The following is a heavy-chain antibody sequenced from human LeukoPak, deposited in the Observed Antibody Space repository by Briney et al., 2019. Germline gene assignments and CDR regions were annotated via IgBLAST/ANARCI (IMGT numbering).Heavy chain of an antibody. J-gene: IGHJ4*02. CDR2: ISSSGSTI. CDR3: IAAAGGSRRFDY. Sequence: GGSLRLSCAASEFSVGSNYMTWVRQAPGKGLEWVSYISSSGSTIYYADSVKGRFTISRDNAKNSLYLQMNSLRAEDTAVYYCIAAAGGSRRFDYWGQGTLVTVSS. D-gene: IGHD6-13*01. V-gene: IGHV3-48*03. CDR1: EFSVGSNY.